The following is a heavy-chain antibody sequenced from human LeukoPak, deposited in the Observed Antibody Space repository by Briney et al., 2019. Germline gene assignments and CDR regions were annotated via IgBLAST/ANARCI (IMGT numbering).Heavy chain of an antibody. CDR1: GFTVSSNY. CDR3: ARDSGNLENWFDP. CDR2: IYSGGST. V-gene: IGHV3-53*01. J-gene: IGHJ5*02. D-gene: IGHD1-26*01. Sequence: QSGGSLRLSCAASGFTVSSNYMSWVRQAPGKGLEWVSVIYSGGSTYYADSVKGRFTISRDNSKNTLYLQMNSLRAEDTAVYYCARDSGNLENWFDPWGQGTLVTVSS.